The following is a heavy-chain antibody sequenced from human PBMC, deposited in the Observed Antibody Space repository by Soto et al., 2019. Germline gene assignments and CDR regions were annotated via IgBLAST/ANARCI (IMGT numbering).Heavy chain of an antibody. CDR2: IYYSGST. Sequence: QLQLQESGPGLVKPSETLSLTCTVSGGSISSSSYYWGWIRQPPGKGLEWIGSIYYSGSTYYNPSLKSRVTISVDTSKSQFSLKLSSVTAADTAVYYCARQWDSSGWYNWFDPWGQGTLVTVSS. V-gene: IGHV4-39*01. CDR1: GGSISSSSYY. CDR3: ARQWDSSGWYNWFDP. D-gene: IGHD6-19*01. J-gene: IGHJ5*02.